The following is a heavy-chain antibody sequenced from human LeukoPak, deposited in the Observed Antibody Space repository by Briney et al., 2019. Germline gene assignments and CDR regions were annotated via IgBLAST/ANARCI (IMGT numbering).Heavy chain of an antibody. CDR2: ISASDGST. V-gene: IGHV3-23*01. Sequence: GGSLRLSCAASGFTFSTYVWSWVRQAPGKGLEWVSTISASDGSTYYADSVKGRFTISRDNSKDTVYLQMISLRVEDTAVYYSANTINWVNNWFDPWGQGTRVTVSS. J-gene: IGHJ5*02. CDR1: GFTFSTYV. D-gene: IGHD3-16*01. CDR3: ANTINWVNNWFDP.